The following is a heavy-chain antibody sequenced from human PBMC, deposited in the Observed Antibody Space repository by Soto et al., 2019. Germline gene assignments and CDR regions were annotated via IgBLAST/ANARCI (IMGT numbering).Heavy chain of an antibody. D-gene: IGHD4-17*01. V-gene: IGHV3-30-3*01. J-gene: IGHJ4*02. CDR2: ISYDGSNK. CDR3: AQYGDYDGHFDY. Sequence: QVQLVESGGGVVQPGRSLRLSCAASGFTFSSYAMHWVRQAPGKGLEWVAVISYDGSNKYYADSVKGRFTISRDNSKNTLYLQMNSLRAENPGLYYCAQYGDYDGHFDYWGQGTLVTVSS. CDR1: GFTFSSYA.